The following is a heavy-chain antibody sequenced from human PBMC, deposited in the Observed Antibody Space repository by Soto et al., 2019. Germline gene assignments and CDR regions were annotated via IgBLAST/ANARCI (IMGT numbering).Heavy chain of an antibody. D-gene: IGHD3-10*01. J-gene: IGHJ4*02. CDR3: ARDLRITMLRGPSPGH. V-gene: IGHV3-33*01. CDR2: IWYDGGNK. Sequence: GGSLRLSCAASGFTFSSYGMHWVRQAPGKGLEWVALIWYDGGNKYYADSVKGRFTISRDNSKNTLYLQMNSLRAEDTAVYYCARDLRITMLRGPSPGHWGQGTLVTVSS. CDR1: GFTFSSYG.